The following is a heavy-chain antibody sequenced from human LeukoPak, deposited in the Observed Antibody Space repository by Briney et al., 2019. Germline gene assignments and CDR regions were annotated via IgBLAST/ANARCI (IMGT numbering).Heavy chain of an antibody. CDR2: IYYSGST. D-gene: IGHD4-11*01. Sequence: KPSETLSLTCTVSGGSISSSSYYWGWIRQPPGKGLEWIGSIYYSGSTYYNPSLKSRVTISVDTSKNQFSLKLSSVTAADTAVYYCARVAGMTTVDYWGQGTLVTVSS. J-gene: IGHJ4*02. CDR3: ARVAGMTTVDY. V-gene: IGHV4-39*07. CDR1: GGSISSSSYY.